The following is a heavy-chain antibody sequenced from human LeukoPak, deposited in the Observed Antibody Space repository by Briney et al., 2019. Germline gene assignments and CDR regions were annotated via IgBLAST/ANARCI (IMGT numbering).Heavy chain of an antibody. CDR3: ARGWGEFGQQLVPYFDY. D-gene: IGHD6-13*01. CDR1: GGSISGYD. Sequence: SETLSLTCTVSGGSISGYDWSWIRQSPGKGLEWIGYVYYRGITNYNPSLKSRVTISVDTSKNQFCLNLTSVIAADTAVYYCARGWGEFGQQLVPYFDYWGQGTLVTVSS. J-gene: IGHJ4*02. CDR2: VYYRGIT. V-gene: IGHV4-59*01.